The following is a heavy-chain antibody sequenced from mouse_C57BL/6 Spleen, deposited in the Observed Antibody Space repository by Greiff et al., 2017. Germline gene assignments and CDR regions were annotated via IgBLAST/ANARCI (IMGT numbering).Heavy chain of an antibody. V-gene: IGHV5-17*01. CDR3: ARRGDSYVYYGYAMDY. Sequence: EVKLMESGGGLVKPGGSLKLSCAASGFTFSDYGMHWVRQAPERGLEWVAYISSGSSTIYYADTVKGRFTMSRDNAKNTMFLQMTSLRSVGTDMSYVARRGDSYVYYGYAMDYWGKGTSVTVSS. CDR1: GFTFSDYG. J-gene: IGHJ4*01. D-gene: IGHD1-1*02. CDR2: ISSGSSTI.